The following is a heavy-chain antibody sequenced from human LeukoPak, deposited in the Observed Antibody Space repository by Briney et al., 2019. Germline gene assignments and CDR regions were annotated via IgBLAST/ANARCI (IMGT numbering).Heavy chain of an antibody. CDR2: ISYDGSYK. D-gene: IGHD4-11*01. CDR3: ARGFGGYSDYAYFDY. CDR1: GFTFSSYA. J-gene: IGHJ4*02. Sequence: PGGSLRLSCAASGFTFSSYAMYWVRQAPGKGLEWVALISYDGSYKYYGDSVKGRFTISRDNSKNTLYLQMNSLRAEDTAVYYCARGFGGYSDYAYFDYWGQGTLVTVSS. V-gene: IGHV3-30*04.